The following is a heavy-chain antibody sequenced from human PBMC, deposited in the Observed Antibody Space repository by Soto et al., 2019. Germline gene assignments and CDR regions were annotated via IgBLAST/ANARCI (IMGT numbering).Heavy chain of an antibody. D-gene: IGHD3-22*01. Sequence: SETLSLTCTVSGGSISSSSYYWGWIRQPPGKGLEWIASMYYTGTTYYNPSLKSRVTISVDTSKNQFSLRLNSVTAADTAVYYCARHGGYYDSLPGWFDPWGQGTLVTVSS. CDR1: GGSISSSSYY. CDR3: ARHGGYYDSLPGWFDP. J-gene: IGHJ5*02. CDR2: MYYTGTT. V-gene: IGHV4-39*01.